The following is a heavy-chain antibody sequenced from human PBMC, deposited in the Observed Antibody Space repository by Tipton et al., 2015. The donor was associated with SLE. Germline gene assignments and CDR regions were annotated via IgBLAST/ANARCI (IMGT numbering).Heavy chain of an antibody. V-gene: IGHV1-18*01. CDR3: ARDPHELWNGYWWDL. D-gene: IGHD3-3*01. CDR1: GYNFTSYH. CDR2: ISAYNGNT. J-gene: IGHJ4*02. Sequence: QLVQSGAEVRKPGASVKVSCKASGYNFTSYHINWVRQAAGQGLEWMGWISAYNGNTKYAQKLQGRVTMTTDTSTSTAYMELRSLRPDDSATYYCARDPHELWNGYWWDLWGQGTPVTVSS.